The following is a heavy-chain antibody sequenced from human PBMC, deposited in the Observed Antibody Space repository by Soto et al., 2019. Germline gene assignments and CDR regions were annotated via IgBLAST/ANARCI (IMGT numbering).Heavy chain of an antibody. CDR2: IYYSGLT. D-gene: IGHD1-26*01. CDR3: ARSRSYYVEDFQK. Sequence: PSETLSLTCSVPGDSISTEGYYWSWIRQHPGKGLEWIGYIYYSGLTSYNPSLKSRVTISRATSKNQFYLKLSSVTAADTAVYYCARSRSYYVEDFQKWGQGTLVTVSS. J-gene: IGHJ1*01. CDR1: GDSISTEGYY. V-gene: IGHV4-31*03.